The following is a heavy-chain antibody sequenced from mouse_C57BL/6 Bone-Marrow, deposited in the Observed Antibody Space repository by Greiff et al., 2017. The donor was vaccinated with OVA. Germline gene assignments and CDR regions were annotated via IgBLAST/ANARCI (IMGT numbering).Heavy chain of an antibody. J-gene: IGHJ3*01. D-gene: IGHD2-3*01. CDR1: GFNIKDDY. Sequence: VQLQQSGAELVRPGASVKLSCTASGFNIKDDYMHWVKQRPEQGLEWIGWIDPENGDTEYASKFQGKATITADTSSNTAYLQLSSLTSEDTAVYYCARWEKGAYWGQGTLVTVSA. CDR3: ARWEKGAY. V-gene: IGHV14-4*01. CDR2: IDPENGDT.